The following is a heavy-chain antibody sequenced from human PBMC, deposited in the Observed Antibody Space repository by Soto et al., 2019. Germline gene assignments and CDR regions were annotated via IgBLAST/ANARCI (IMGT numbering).Heavy chain of an antibody. V-gene: IGHV3-48*03. Sequence: VGLLSLWWGAAGGTCIGHGVRWVRQNPGKGLEWISYISSTGNTIYYADSVKGRFTISRDSAKTSLYLQMNSLRTEDTAVYYCASPMVPSPNAAFDIWVQRTTVP. CDR2: ISSTGNTI. CDR1: GGTCIGHG. CDR3: ASPMVPSPNAAFDI. J-gene: IGHJ3*02. D-gene: IGHD3-10*01.